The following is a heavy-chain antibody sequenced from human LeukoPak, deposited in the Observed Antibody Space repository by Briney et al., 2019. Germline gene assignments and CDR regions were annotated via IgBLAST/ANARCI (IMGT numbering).Heavy chain of an antibody. CDR1: GFTFSSYA. CDR2: ISYDGSNK. CDR3: ARDLRSSSWYPLGYSDY. V-gene: IGHV3-30*04. Sequence: GGSLRLSCAASGFTFSSYAMHWVRQAPGKGLGWVAVISYDGSNKYYADSVKGRFTISRDNSKNTLYLQMNSLRAEDTAVYYCARDLRSSSWYPLGYSDYWGQGTLVTVSS. J-gene: IGHJ4*02. D-gene: IGHD6-13*01.